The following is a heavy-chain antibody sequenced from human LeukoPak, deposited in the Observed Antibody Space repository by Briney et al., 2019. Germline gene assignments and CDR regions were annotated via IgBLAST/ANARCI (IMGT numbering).Heavy chain of an antibody. V-gene: IGHV3-53*01. J-gene: IGHJ2*01. D-gene: IGHD3-10*01. CDR3: AKSHYYGDWYFDL. CDR1: GFTVSSNY. Sequence: PGGSLRLSCAASGFTVSSNYMSWVRQAPGKGLEWVSVIYSGGSTYYAVSVKGRFTISRDNSKNTLYLQMNSLRAEDTAVYYCAKSHYYGDWYFDLWGRGTLVTVS. CDR2: IYSGGST.